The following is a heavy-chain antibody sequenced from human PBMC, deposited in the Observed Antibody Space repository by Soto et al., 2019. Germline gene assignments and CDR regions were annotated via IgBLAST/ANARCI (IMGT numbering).Heavy chain of an antibody. J-gene: IGHJ4*02. CDR2: IWYDGTQK. Sequence: QVQLEESGGGVVQPGRSLRLSCEASGFTFNTYSMHWVRQPPGKGLEWQAAIWYDGTQKYYADSVKGRFIISRDNSKKTLYLEMNSLRAEDTAVYYCARAGGTTVTGLWHFDSWGQGTLVTVSS. V-gene: IGHV3-33*01. CDR1: GFTFNTYS. CDR3: ARAGGTTVTGLWHFDS. D-gene: IGHD4-17*01.